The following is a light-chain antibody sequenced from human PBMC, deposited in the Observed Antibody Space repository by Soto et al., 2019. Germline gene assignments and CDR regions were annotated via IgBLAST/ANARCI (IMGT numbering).Light chain of an antibody. CDR3: QQYGTSPPT. V-gene: IGKV3-20*01. Sequence: EIVLTQSPGTLSLSPGERATLSCKASQSVSINFLAWYQRKPGQAPRLLIYGASYRATDIPYRFSGSGSGTDFTLTITRLEPEYFAVYYCQQYGTSPPTFGQGTKVEI. CDR2: GAS. J-gene: IGKJ1*01. CDR1: QSVSINF.